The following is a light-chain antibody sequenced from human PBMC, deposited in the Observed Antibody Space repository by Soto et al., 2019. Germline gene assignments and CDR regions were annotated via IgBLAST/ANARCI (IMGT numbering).Light chain of an antibody. J-gene: IGKJ1*01. Sequence: DIVLTQSPGTLYLAPGERATLSCRASHSASSNFFAWYQQRPGQAPRLLIYGAPNRATGIPDRFSGSGSGTEFTLTISRLEAEDFEVHYCQQYGSSARTVGEGTNVEIK. CDR1: HSASSNF. V-gene: IGKV3-20*01. CDR3: QQYGSSART. CDR2: GAP.